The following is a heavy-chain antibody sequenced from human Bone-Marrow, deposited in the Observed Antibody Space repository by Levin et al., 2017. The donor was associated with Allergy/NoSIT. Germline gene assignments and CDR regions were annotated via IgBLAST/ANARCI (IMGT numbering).Heavy chain of an antibody. V-gene: IGHV4-59*01. J-gene: IGHJ6*02. Sequence: SETLSLTCTVSGGSISSYYWSWIRQPPGKGLEWIGYIYYSGSTNYNPSLKSRVTISVDTSKNQFSLKLSSVTAADTAVYYCARVSRGWSRHYDYYYGMDVWGQGTTVTVSS. CDR1: GGSISSYY. CDR3: ARVSRGWSRHYDYYYGMDV. D-gene: IGHD2-15*01. CDR2: IYYSGST.